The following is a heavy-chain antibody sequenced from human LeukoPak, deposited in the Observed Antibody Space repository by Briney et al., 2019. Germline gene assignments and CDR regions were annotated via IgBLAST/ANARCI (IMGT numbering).Heavy chain of an antibody. CDR2: ISGSGSST. D-gene: IGHD3-22*01. CDR1: GFTFSSYA. CDR3: ARAGDYYATGDC. Sequence: GGSLRLSCAASGFTFSSYAMSWVRQAPGKGLEWVSAISGSGSSTYYADSVKGRFTISRDNSKNTLYLQMNSLRAEDTAVYYCARAGDYYATGDCWGQGTLVTVSS. V-gene: IGHV3-23*01. J-gene: IGHJ4*02.